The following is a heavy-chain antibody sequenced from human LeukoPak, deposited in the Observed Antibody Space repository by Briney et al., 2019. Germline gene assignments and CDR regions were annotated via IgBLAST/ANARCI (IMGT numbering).Heavy chain of an antibody. J-gene: IGHJ6*02. V-gene: IGHV3-21*01. D-gene: IGHD2-15*01. CDR3: ARVGGGSDYYYYGMDV. CDR2: ISSSSSYI. Sequence: PGGSLRLSCAASGFTFGSYSMNWVRQAPGKGLEWVSSISSSSSYIYYADSVKGRFTISRDNAKNSLYLQMNSLRAEDTAVYYCARVGGGSDYYYYGMDVWGQGTTVTVSS. CDR1: GFTFGSYS.